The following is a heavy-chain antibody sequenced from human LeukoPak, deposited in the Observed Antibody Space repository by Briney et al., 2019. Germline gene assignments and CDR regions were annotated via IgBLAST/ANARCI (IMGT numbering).Heavy chain of an antibody. D-gene: IGHD4-23*01. CDR1: GFTFSSYA. Sequence: GGSLRPSCAASGFTFSSYAMHWVRQAPGKGLEWVAVISYDGSNKYYADSVKGRFTISRDNSKNALYLQMNSLRAEDTAVYYCARDYGGNSGGGFDYWGQGTLVTVSS. J-gene: IGHJ4*02. CDR3: ARDYGGNSGGGFDY. CDR2: ISYDGSNK. V-gene: IGHV3-30-3*01.